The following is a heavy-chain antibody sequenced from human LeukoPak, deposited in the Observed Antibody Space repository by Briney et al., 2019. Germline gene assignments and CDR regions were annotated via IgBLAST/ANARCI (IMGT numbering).Heavy chain of an antibody. J-gene: IGHJ4*02. V-gene: IGHV1-46*01. D-gene: IGHD4-23*01. CDR2: INPSGGST. CDR1: GYTFISYG. Sequence: ASVKVSCKASGYTFISYGISWVRQAPGQGLEWMRIINPSGGSTSYAQKFQGRVTMTRDTSTSTVYMELSSLRSEDTAVYYCARGPPPSYGGNGYFDYWGQGTLVTVSS. CDR3: ARGPPPSYGGNGYFDY.